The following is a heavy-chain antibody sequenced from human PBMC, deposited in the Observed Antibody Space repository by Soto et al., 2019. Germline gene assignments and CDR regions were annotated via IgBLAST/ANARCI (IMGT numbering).Heavy chain of an antibody. Sequence: GASVKLSCKASGYTFTSYGISWVRQAPGQGLEWMGWISAYNGNTNYAQKLQGRVTMTTDTSTSTAYMELRSLRSDDTAVYYCARYLPAGHMAGRALDDWGQAPRVTVSS. J-gene: IGHJ4*02. CDR1: GYTFTSYG. CDR3: ARYLPAGHMAGRALDD. D-gene: IGHD6-19*01. V-gene: IGHV1-18*01. CDR2: ISAYNGNT.